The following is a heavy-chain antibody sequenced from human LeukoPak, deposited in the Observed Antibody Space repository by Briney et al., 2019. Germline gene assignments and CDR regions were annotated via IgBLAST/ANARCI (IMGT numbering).Heavy chain of an antibody. CDR2: IYYSGST. CDR3: ARVHTAMVTYYYYGMDV. J-gene: IGHJ6*02. Sequence: SETLSPTCTVSGGSISSYYWSWIRQPPGKGLEWIGYIYYSGSTNYNPSLKSRVTISVDTSKNQFSLKLSSVTAADTAVYYCARVHTAMVTYYYYGMDVWGQGTTVTVSS. CDR1: GGSISSYY. D-gene: IGHD5-18*01. V-gene: IGHV4-59*01.